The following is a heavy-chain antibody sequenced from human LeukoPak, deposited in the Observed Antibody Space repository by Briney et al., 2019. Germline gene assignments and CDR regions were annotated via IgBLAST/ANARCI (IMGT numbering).Heavy chain of an antibody. J-gene: IGHJ4*02. CDR1: GFTFSSYA. CDR2: ISYDGSNK. Sequence: GGSLRLSCAASGFTFSSYAMHWVRQAPGKGLEWVAVISYDGSNKYYADSVKGRFTISRDNAKNSLFLQMNSLRAEDTAIYYCARVSGDYYHTVESWGQGTLVTVSS. D-gene: IGHD4-17*01. V-gene: IGHV3-30-3*01. CDR3: ARVSGDYYHTVES.